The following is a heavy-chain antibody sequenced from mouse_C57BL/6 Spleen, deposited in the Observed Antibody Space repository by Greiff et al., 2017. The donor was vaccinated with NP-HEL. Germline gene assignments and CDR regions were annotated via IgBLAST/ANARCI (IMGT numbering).Heavy chain of an antibody. CDR1: GYTFTSYW. CDR2: IYPGSGST. Sequence: QVHVKQPGAELVKPGASVKMSCKASGYTFTSYWITWVKQRPGQGLEWIGDIYPGSGSTNYNEKFKSKATLTVDTSSSTAYMQLSSLTSEDSTVYYCAAYSRDYAMDYWGQGTSVTVSS. J-gene: IGHJ4*01. V-gene: IGHV1-55*01. D-gene: IGHD2-10*01. CDR3: AAYSRDYAMDY.